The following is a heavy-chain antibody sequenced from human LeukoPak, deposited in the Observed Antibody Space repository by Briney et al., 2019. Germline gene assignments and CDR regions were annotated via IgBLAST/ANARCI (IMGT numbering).Heavy chain of an antibody. V-gene: IGHV4-39*07. Sequence: SETLSLTCTVSGGSISSSSYYWGWIRQPPGKGLEWIGSIYYSGSTYYNPSLKSRVTISVDTSKNQFSLKLSSVTAADTAVYYCARDRTTVVTRGAFDIWGQGTMVTVSS. CDR2: IYYSGST. CDR3: ARDRTTVVTRGAFDI. CDR1: GGSISSSSYY. D-gene: IGHD4-23*01. J-gene: IGHJ3*02.